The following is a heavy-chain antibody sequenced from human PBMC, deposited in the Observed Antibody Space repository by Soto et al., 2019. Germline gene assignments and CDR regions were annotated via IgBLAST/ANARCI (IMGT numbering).Heavy chain of an antibody. D-gene: IGHD1-26*01. V-gene: IGHV4-39*02. CDR1: GDSITSSPYY. Sequence: QLQLQESGPGQVKPSETLSLTCTVSGDSITSSPYYWGWIRQPPGNWLEWIGSISYSGNTFYNPSLQCRVTISVASAKKHLCLKLSSVTAADTAVYYCARPYSGPVWDFDLWGRGTLVTVSS. J-gene: IGHJ2*01. CDR3: ARPYSGPVWDFDL. CDR2: ISYSGNT.